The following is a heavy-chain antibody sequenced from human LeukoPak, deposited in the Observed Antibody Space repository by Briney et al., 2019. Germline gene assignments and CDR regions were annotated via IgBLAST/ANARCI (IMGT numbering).Heavy chain of an antibody. V-gene: IGHV3-73*01. CDR3: TRLELSSDAFDI. CDR1: GFTFSGSA. CDR2: IRSKANSYAT. Sequence: GRSLRLSCAASGFTFSGSAMHWVRQASGKGLEWVGRIRSKANSYATAYAASVKGRFTISRDDSKNTAYLQMNSLKTEDTAVYYCTRLELSSDAFDIWGQGTMVTVSS. J-gene: IGHJ3*02. D-gene: IGHD1-26*01.